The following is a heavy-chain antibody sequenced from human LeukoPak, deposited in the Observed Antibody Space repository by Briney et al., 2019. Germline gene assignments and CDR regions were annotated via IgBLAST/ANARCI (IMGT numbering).Heavy chain of an antibody. Sequence: GRSLRLSCTASGFTFSSYAMHWVRQAPGKGLEWVAVVSDDGSDKKYADSVKGRFTISRDKSKNTLYLQMNSLRAEDTAVYYCARDGSSGYYYVHYFDYWGQGTLVTVSS. D-gene: IGHD3-22*01. V-gene: IGHV3-30-3*01. CDR1: GFTFSSYA. J-gene: IGHJ4*02. CDR3: ARDGSSGYYYVHYFDY. CDR2: VSDDGSDK.